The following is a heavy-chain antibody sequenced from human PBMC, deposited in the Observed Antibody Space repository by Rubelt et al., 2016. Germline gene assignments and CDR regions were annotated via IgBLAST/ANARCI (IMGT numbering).Heavy chain of an antibody. CDR2: INPSGGST. J-gene: IGHJ3*02. V-gene: IGHV1-46*01. D-gene: IGHD2-2*01. Sequence: QVQLVQSGAEVKKPGASVKVSCKASGYTFTSYYMHWVRQAPGQGLEWMGIINPSGGSTSYVQKVPGRVTMTRDTSTSTVYMELSSLRSEETAVYYCARDVIVVVPAAPDAFDIWGQGTMVTVSS. CDR3: ARDVIVVVPAAPDAFDI. CDR1: GYTFTSYY.